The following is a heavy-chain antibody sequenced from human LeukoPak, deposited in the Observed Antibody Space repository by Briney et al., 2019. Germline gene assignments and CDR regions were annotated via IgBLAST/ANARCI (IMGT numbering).Heavy chain of an antibody. Sequence: ASVKVSCKASGYTFTGYYMHWVRQAPGQGLEWMGWIYPNSGGTNYAQKFQGRVTMTRDTSISTAYMELSRLRSDDTAVYYCAREGIVGATDAFDIWGQGTMVTVSS. D-gene: IGHD1-26*01. CDR1: GYTFTGYY. CDR3: AREGIVGATDAFDI. V-gene: IGHV1-2*02. J-gene: IGHJ3*02. CDR2: IYPNSGGT.